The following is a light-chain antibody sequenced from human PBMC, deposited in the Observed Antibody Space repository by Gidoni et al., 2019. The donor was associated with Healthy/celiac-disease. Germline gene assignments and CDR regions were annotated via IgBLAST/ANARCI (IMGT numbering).Light chain of an antibody. CDR3: AAWDDSLSGPV. J-gene: IGLJ2*01. CDR1: SSNIGSNY. CDR2: RNN. V-gene: IGLV1-47*01. Sequence: QSVLTQPPSASGTPGHRVTISCSGSSSNIGSNYVYWYQQLPGTAPKLVIYRNNQRPSGVPDRFSGSKSGTSASLAISGLRSEDEADYYCAAWDDSLSGPVFGGGTKLTVL.